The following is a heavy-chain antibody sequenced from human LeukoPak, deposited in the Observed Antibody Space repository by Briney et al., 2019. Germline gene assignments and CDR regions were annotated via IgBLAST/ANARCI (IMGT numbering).Heavy chain of an antibody. CDR3: ARIYAGGSFFDY. V-gene: IGHV4-59*08. CDR1: GGSFSGYY. D-gene: IGHD3-10*01. Sequence: SETLSLTCAVYGGSFSGYYWSWIRQPPGKGLEWIGYINYSGDTNSNPSLESRVTISVDTSRKQFSLRLNSVTAADTAVYFCARIYAGGSFFDYWGQGTLVTVSS. CDR2: INYSGDT. J-gene: IGHJ4*02.